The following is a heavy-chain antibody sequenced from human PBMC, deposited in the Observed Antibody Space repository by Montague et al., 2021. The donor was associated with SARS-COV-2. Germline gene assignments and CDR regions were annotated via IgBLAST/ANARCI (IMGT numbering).Heavy chain of an antibody. V-gene: IGHV4-59*11. D-gene: IGHD2-2*01. CDR2: MYYSGST. Sequence: SETLSLTCAVYGGSFSGHYWSWIRQPPGKGLEWIGYMYYSGSTNYNPSLKSRVTISVDTSKNQFSLKLSSMTAADTAVYYCAREGRGYCSSTSCQSAFDIWGQGTMVTVSS. CDR1: GGSFSGHY. CDR3: AREGRGYCSSTSCQSAFDI. J-gene: IGHJ3*02.